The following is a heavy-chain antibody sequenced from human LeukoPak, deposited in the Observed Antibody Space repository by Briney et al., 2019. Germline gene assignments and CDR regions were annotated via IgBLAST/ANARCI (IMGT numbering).Heavy chain of an antibody. CDR3: AKGFRGWSTQLYFQH. D-gene: IGHD6-19*01. V-gene: IGHV3-9*01. Sequence: GGSLRLSCAASGFTFDDYAMHWVRQAPGKGLEWVSGISWNSGSIGYADSVKGRFTISRDNAKNSLYLQMNSLRAEDTALYYCAKGFRGWSTQLYFQHWGQGTLVTVSS. CDR1: GFTFDDYA. J-gene: IGHJ1*01. CDR2: ISWNSGSI.